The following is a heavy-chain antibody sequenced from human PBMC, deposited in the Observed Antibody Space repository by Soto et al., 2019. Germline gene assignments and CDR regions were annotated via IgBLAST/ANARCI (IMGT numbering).Heavy chain of an antibody. J-gene: IGHJ6*02. Sequence: SETLSLTCTVSGGSISSYYWSWIRQPAGKGLEWIGRIYTSGSTNYNPSLKSRVTMSVDTSKNQFSLKLSSVTAADTAVYYCARDLGPLYCSITSCYYYYGMDVWGQGTTVTVSS. V-gene: IGHV4-4*07. D-gene: IGHD2-2*01. CDR2: IYTSGST. CDR1: GGSISSYY. CDR3: ARDLGPLYCSITSCYYYYGMDV.